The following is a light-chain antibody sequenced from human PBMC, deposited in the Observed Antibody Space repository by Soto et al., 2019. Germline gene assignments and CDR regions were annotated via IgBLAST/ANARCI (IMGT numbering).Light chain of an antibody. J-gene: IGKJ1*01. V-gene: IGKV1-39*01. Sequence: DIQMTHSPSPLSASVGDRFTITFLASQSISTYLNWYQQRPGKAPKLLIYGASSLQSGVPSRFSGSGSGTDFTLTISSLQPEDFGTYYCQQSFSTPRTFGQGTKVDI. CDR3: QQSFSTPRT. CDR1: QSISTY. CDR2: GAS.